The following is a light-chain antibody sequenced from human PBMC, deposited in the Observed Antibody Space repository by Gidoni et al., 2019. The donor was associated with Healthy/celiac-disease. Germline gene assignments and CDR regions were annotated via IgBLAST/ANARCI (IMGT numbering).Light chain of an antibody. Sequence: DIQMTQSPSTLSASVGDRVTITCRASQSISSWLAWYQQKPGKAPKLLIYKASSLESGVPSRFNGSGSGTEVTLTISSLQPDDFATYYCQQYNSYSGYSFXQXTKLEIK. CDR3: QQYNSYSGYS. CDR2: KAS. V-gene: IGKV1-5*03. J-gene: IGKJ2*03. CDR1: QSISSW.